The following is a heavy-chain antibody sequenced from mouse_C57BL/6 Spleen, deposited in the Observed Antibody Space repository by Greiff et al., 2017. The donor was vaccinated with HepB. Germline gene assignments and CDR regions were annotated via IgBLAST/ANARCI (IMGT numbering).Heavy chain of an antibody. D-gene: IGHD1-1*01. Sequence: QVQLQQSGAELVRPGASVTLSCKASGYTFTDYEMHWVKQTPVHGLEWIGAIDPETGGTAYNQKFKGKAILTADKSSSTAYMELLSLTSEDSAVYYCTATVVRLYYDYWGQGTTLTVSS. CDR1: GYTFTDYE. CDR2: IDPETGGT. CDR3: TATVVRLYYDY. J-gene: IGHJ2*01. V-gene: IGHV1-15*01.